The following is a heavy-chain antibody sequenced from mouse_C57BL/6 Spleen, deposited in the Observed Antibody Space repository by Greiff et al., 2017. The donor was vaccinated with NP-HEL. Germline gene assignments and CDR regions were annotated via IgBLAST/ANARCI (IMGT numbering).Heavy chain of an antibody. CDR1: GFNIKNTY. CDR3: ARCHYYGSSSYAMDY. D-gene: IGHD1-1*01. Sequence: VAELVRPGASVKLSCTASGFNIKNTYMHWVKQRPEQGLEWIGRIDPANGNTKYAPKFQGKATITADTSSNTAYLQLSSLTSEDTAIYYCARCHYYGSSSYAMDYWGQGTSVTVSS. V-gene: IGHV14-3*01. J-gene: IGHJ4*01. CDR2: IDPANGNT.